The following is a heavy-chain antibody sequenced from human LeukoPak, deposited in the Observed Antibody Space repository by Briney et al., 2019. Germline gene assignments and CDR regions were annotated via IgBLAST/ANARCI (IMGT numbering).Heavy chain of an antibody. Sequence: GGSLRLSCAASGFTFSSYGMHWVRQAPGKGLEWVAFIRYDGSNKYYADSVKGRFTISRDNSKNTLYLQMNSLRAEDTAVYYCARSLQMGAVAAHYFDYWGQGTLVTVSS. D-gene: IGHD6-19*01. CDR2: IRYDGSNK. J-gene: IGHJ4*02. V-gene: IGHV3-30*02. CDR3: ARSLQMGAVAAHYFDY. CDR1: GFTFSSYG.